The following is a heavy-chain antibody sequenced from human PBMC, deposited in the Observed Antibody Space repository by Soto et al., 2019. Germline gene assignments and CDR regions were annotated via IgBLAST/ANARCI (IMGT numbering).Heavy chain of an antibody. CDR2: INPNSGGT. V-gene: IGHV1-2*04. J-gene: IGHJ4*02. D-gene: IGHD2-15*01. CDR3: ARADYCSGGSCYPIDY. Sequence: ASVKVSCKASGYTFTGYYMHWVRQAPRQGLEWMGWINPNSGGTNYAQKFQGWVTMTRDTSISTAYMELSRLRSDDTAAYYCARADYCSGGSCYPIDYWGQGTLVTVSS. CDR1: GYTFTGYY.